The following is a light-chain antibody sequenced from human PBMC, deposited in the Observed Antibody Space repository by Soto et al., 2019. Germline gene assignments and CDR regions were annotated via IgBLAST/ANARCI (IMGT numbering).Light chain of an antibody. J-gene: IGKJ4*01. CDR1: QSLDSY. Sequence: EIVLTQSPATLSLSPGERATLSCRASQSLDSYLAWYQQKPGQPPRLVIYDTSNRATGIPARFSGSGSGTDYTLSIRSLEPEDFAVYYCQQRRSWPLTFGGGTRVEVK. V-gene: IGKV3-11*01. CDR2: DTS. CDR3: QQRRSWPLT.